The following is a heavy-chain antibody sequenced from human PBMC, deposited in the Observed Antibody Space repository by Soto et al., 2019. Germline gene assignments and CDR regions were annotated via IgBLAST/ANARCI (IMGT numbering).Heavy chain of an antibody. Sequence: EVQLLESGGGLAQPGGSLRLSCAASGFSISPYGVTWVRQAPGKGLEWVSGFSGSSGNTYYADSVKGRFTISRDNSKNTVYLQMNSLRAEDTAVYYCARWNGYGDSWGQGTLVTVSS. V-gene: IGHV3-23*01. CDR1: GFSISPYG. D-gene: IGHD1-1*01. J-gene: IGHJ4*02. CDR3: ARWNGYGDS. CDR2: FSGSSGNT.